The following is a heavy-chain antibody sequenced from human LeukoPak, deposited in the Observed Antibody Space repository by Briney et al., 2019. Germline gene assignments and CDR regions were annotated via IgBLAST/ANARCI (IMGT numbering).Heavy chain of an antibody. D-gene: IGHD3-9*01. V-gene: IGHV3-53*01. CDR2: IYSGGST. J-gene: IGHJ4*02. Sequence: GGSLRLSRAASGFTVSSNYMSWVRQAPGKGLEWVSVIYSGGSTYYAASVKGRFTISRDNSKNTLYLQMNSLRAEDTAVYYCARDCYFDWCNWGQGTLVTVSS. CDR1: GFTVSSNY. CDR3: ARDCYFDWCN.